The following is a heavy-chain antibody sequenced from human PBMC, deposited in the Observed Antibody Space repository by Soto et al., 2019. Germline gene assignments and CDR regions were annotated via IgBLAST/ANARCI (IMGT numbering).Heavy chain of an antibody. CDR2: ISDSADNI. CDR3: VTSSSLRSGAPGVY. CDR1: GFTFSDYA. D-gene: IGHD3-10*01. J-gene: IGHJ4*02. Sequence: GGSLRLSCAASGFTFSDYAISWVRLAPGRGLEWVSAISDSADNIYYADSVKGRFTISRDNSKNTLDLQMNSLRADDTAVYYCVTSSSLRSGAPGVYWGQGTLVTVSS. V-gene: IGHV3-23*01.